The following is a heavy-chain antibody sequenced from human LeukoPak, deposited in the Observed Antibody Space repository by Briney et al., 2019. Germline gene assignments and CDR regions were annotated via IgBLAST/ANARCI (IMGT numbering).Heavy chain of an antibody. CDR1: GFTFSGHW. CDR2: INQGGSDK. J-gene: IGHJ4*02. Sequence: GGSLRLPCAASGFTFSGHWMSWVRQAPGKGLEWVANINQGGSDKYYVDSVKVRFTISKDNANNLLYLQMNSLRGEDTAVYYCTRDRSRAEDDWGQGTLVTVSS. D-gene: IGHD1-14*01. CDR3: TRDRSRAEDD. V-gene: IGHV3-7*01.